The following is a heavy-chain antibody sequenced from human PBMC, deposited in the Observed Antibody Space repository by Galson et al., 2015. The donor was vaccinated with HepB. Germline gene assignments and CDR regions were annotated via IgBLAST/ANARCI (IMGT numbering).Heavy chain of an antibody. Sequence: ETLSLTCAVYGGSFSGYYWSWIRQPPGKGLEWIGEINHSGSTNYNPSLKSRVTISVDTSKNQFSLKLSSVTAADTAVYYCAREETTGTTRGWFDPWGQGTLVTVSS. CDR2: INHSGST. V-gene: IGHV4-34*01. D-gene: IGHD1-1*01. J-gene: IGHJ5*02. CDR3: AREETTGTTRGWFDP. CDR1: GGSFSGYY.